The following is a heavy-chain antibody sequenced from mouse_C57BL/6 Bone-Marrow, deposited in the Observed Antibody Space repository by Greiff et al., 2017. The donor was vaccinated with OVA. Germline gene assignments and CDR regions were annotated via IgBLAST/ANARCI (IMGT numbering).Heavy chain of an antibody. V-gene: IGHV5-6*01. Sequence: EVQGVESGGDLVKPGGSLKLSCAASGFTFSSYGMSWVRQTPDKRLEWVATISSGGSYTYYPDSVKGRFTISRDNAKNTLYLQMSSLKSEDTAMYYCARHPHGGSSYWGQGTTLTVSS. D-gene: IGHD1-1*01. CDR3: ARHPHGGSSY. J-gene: IGHJ2*01. CDR1: GFTFSSYG. CDR2: ISSGGSYT.